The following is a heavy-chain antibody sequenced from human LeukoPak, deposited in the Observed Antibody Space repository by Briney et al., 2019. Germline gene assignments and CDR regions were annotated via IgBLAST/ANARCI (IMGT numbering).Heavy chain of an antibody. Sequence: GGSLRLSCAASGFTFSSYAMSWVRQAPGKGLEWVSAISGSGGSTYYADSVKGRFTISRDNSKNTLYLQMNSLRVDDTAVYYCARDRDYAGSGSPDFWGQGTLVTVSS. CDR2: ISGSGGST. J-gene: IGHJ4*02. V-gene: IGHV3-23*01. CDR1: GFTFSSYA. CDR3: ARDRDYAGSGSPDF. D-gene: IGHD3-10*01.